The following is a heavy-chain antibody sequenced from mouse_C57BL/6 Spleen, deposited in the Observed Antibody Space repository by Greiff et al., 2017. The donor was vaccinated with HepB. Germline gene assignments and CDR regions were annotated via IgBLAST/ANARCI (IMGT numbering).Heavy chain of an antibody. V-gene: IGHV1-15*01. CDR3: TRGLRPGFAY. D-gene: IGHD1-2*01. Sequence: VQLQQSGAELVRPGASVTLSCKASGYTFTDYEMHWVKQTPVHGLEWIGAIDPETGGTAYNQKFKGKAKLTADKSSSPAYMELRSLTSEDSAVYYCTRGLRPGFAYWGQGTLVTVSA. CDR1: GYTFTDYE. CDR2: IDPETGGT. J-gene: IGHJ3*01.